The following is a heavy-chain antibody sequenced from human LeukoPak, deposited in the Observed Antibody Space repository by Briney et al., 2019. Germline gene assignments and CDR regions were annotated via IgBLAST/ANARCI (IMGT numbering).Heavy chain of an antibody. CDR2: ISAYNGNT. J-gene: IGHJ4*02. Sequence: ASVKVSCKASGYTFTIYGISWVRQAPGQGVEWMGWISAYNGNTNYAQKLQGRVTMTTDTSTSTAYMELRSLRSDDTAVYYCARVYSKLWFGELLYFDYWGQGTLVTVSS. D-gene: IGHD3-10*01. CDR3: ARVYSKLWFGELLYFDY. V-gene: IGHV1-18*01. CDR1: GYTFTIYG.